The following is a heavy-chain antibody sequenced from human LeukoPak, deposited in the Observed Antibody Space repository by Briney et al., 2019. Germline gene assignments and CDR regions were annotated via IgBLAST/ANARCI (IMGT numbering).Heavy chain of an antibody. CDR3: ARRGVGSDASGWAFDY. J-gene: IGHJ4*02. V-gene: IGHV3-23*01. D-gene: IGHD3-16*01. Sequence: AGGSLRLSCEASGFTFSSYAIHWLRQAPGRGLEWVSSVSIGADTYYADSVKGRFTISRDNSKNTVYLQMNSLGAEDTAVYYCARRGVGSDASGWAFDYWGLGTLVSVSS. CDR2: VSIGADT. CDR1: GFTFSSYA.